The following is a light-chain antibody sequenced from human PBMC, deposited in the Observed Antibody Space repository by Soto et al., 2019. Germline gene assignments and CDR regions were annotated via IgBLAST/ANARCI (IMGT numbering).Light chain of an antibody. V-gene: IGKV1-8*01. CDR1: QGISSY. J-gene: IGKJ1*01. Sequence: AIRMTQSPSSFSASTGDRVTITCRASQGISSYLAWYQQKPGKAPKLLIYSASSLQSGVPSRFSGSGSGTDFTLNLSCLQSEDFATYDCQQYYSYPRTFGQGTTVEIK. CDR3: QQYYSYPRT. CDR2: SAS.